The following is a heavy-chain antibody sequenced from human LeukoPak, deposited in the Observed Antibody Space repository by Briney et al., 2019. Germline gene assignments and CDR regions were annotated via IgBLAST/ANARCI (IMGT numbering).Heavy chain of an antibody. Sequence: NPSETLSLTCSVSGGSISGYYWTWVRQPPGKGLEWIGQIHYSGRADYNPSLKSRITMSVDTSRNQISLKLSSVTAADTAIYFCVRFGVNYDMDVWGQGTTVTVFS. D-gene: IGHD3-16*01. CDR3: VRFGVNYDMDV. V-gene: IGHV4-59*01. J-gene: IGHJ6*02. CDR2: IHYSGRA. CDR1: GGSISGYY.